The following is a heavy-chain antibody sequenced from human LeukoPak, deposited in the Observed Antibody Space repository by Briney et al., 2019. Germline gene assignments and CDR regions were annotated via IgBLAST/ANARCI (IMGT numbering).Heavy chain of an antibody. V-gene: IGHV3-30*03. D-gene: IGHD5-12*01. Sequence: GGSLRLSCAASGFTFSSYGMHWVRQAPGKGLEWVAVISYDGSNKYYADSVKGRFTISRDNSKNTLYLQMNSLRAEDTAVYYCATHYGYSGYPSVYWGQGTLVTVSS. CDR2: ISYDGSNK. CDR3: ATHYGYSGYPSVY. J-gene: IGHJ4*02. CDR1: GFTFSSYG.